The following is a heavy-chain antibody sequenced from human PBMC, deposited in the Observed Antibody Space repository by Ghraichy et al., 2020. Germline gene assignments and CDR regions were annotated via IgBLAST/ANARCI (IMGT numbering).Heavy chain of an antibody. D-gene: IGHD3-10*01. V-gene: IGHV3-21*01. CDR2: ISSSSSYI. CDR1: GFTFSSYS. J-gene: IGHJ4*02. Sequence: GGSLRLSCAASGFTFSSYSMNWVRQAPGKGLEWVSSISSSSSYIYYADSVKGRFTISRDNAKNSLYLQMNSLRAEDTAVYYCARDPLMVRGVITDYWGQGTLVTVSS. CDR3: ARDPLMVRGVITDY.